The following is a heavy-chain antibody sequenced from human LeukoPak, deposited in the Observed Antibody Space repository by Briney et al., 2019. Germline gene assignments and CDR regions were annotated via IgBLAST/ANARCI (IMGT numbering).Heavy chain of an antibody. CDR1: GFTFSSYG. J-gene: IGHJ4*02. V-gene: IGHV3-33*06. D-gene: IGHD6-13*01. Sequence: GRSLRLSCAASGFTFSSYGMHWVRQAPGKGLEWVAVIWYDGSNKYYADSVKGRFTISRDNSKNTLYLQMNSLRAEDTAVNYCAKAEAAAGPIDYWGQGTLVTVSS. CDR3: AKAEAAAGPIDY. CDR2: IWYDGSNK.